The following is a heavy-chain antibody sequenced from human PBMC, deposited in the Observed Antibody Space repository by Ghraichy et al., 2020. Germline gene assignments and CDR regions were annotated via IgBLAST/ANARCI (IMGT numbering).Heavy chain of an antibody. CDR1: GFTFSSYA. J-gene: IGHJ5*02. CDR3: AKAGDYYGSGSYLWFDP. V-gene: IGHV3-23*01. Sequence: GSLRLSCAASGFTFSSYAMSWVRQAPGKGLEWVSAISGSGGSTYYADSVKGRFTISRDNSKNTLYLQMNSLRAEDTAVYYCAKAGDYYGSGSYLWFDPWGQGTLVTVSS. D-gene: IGHD3-10*01. CDR2: ISGSGGST.